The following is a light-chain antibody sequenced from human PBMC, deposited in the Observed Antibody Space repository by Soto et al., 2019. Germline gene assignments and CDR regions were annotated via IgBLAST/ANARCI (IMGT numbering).Light chain of an antibody. Sequence: QSVLTQPRSVSGSPGQSVTISCTGPSIDVGGSNYVSWYQQHPGKAPKLMIYDVSERPSGVPDRFSGSKSGNTDSLTISGLQAEDDADYYCCSYAVTFNVLGTGTKLTVL. V-gene: IGLV2-11*01. J-gene: IGLJ1*01. CDR2: DVS. CDR1: SIDVGGSNY. CDR3: CSYAVTFNV.